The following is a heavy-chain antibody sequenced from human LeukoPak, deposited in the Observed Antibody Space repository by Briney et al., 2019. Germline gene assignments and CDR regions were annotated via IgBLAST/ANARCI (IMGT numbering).Heavy chain of an antibody. V-gene: IGHV3-9*01. CDR1: GFTFDDYA. D-gene: IGHD3-22*01. CDR3: AATYYYDSSGKGFDY. J-gene: IGHJ4*02. CDR2: ISWNSGST. Sequence: PGRSLRLSCAASGFTFDDYAMHWVRQAPGKGLEWVSGISWNSGSTGYADSVKGRFTISRDNAKNTLYLQMNSLRAEDTAVYYCAATYYYDSSGKGFDYWGQGTLVTVSS.